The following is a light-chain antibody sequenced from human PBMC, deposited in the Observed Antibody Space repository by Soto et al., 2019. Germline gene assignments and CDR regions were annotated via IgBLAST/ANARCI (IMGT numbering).Light chain of an antibody. CDR3: QKYSSSPIN. V-gene: IGKV3-20*01. J-gene: IGKJ5*01. Sequence: EIVITQSPSTLSVSPVEGATLSFMASQRINSNYLAWYQQKPGQAPRLLISGASSRAADTPDRFSGSGSGTDFTLTIAGLEAADFAVYYCQKYSSSPINFGQGTRLEIK. CDR2: GAS. CDR1: QRINSNY.